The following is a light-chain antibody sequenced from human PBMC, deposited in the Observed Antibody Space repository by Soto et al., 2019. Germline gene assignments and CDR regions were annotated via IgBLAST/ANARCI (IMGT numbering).Light chain of an antibody. V-gene: IGLV2-14*01. CDR2: KVS. J-gene: IGLJ1*01. Sequence: QSVLAQPASVSGSPGQSITISCTGTSSDVGGYNYVSWYQQHPGKAPKLMIYKVSNRPSGVSNRFSGSKSGNTASLTISGLQAEDEADYYCSSYTSSSTRVFGTGTKVT. CDR3: SSYTSSSTRV. CDR1: SSDVGGYNY.